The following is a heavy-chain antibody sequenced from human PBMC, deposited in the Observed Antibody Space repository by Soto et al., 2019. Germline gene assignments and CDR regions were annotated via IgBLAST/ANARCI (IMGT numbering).Heavy chain of an antibody. CDR1: GYTFTGYY. D-gene: IGHD3-3*01. Sequence: ASVKVSCKASGYTFTGYYMHWVRQAPGQGLEWMGWINPNSGGTNYAQKFQGWVTMTRDTSISTAYMELSRLRSDDTAVYYCARDRGSITIFGVAPALDYWGQGTLVNVSS. CDR2: INPNSGGT. CDR3: ARDRGSITIFGVAPALDY. V-gene: IGHV1-2*04. J-gene: IGHJ4*02.